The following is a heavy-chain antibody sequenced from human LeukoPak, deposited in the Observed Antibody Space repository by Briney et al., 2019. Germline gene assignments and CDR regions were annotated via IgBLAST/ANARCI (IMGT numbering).Heavy chain of an antibody. J-gene: IGHJ3*02. V-gene: IGHV3-11*04. D-gene: IGHD3-10*01. CDR3: ARALVDEFGDAFDI. CDR2: ISGSGSTI. Sequence: PGGSLRLSCAASGFTFSDYYMSWIRQAPGKGLEWVSYISGSGSTIYYADSVKGRFTISRDNAKNSLYLQMNSLRAEDTAVYYCARALVDEFGDAFDIWGQGTMVTVSS. CDR1: GFTFSDYY.